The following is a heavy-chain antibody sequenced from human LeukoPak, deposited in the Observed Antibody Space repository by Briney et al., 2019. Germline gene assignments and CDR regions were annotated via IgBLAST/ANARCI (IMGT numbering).Heavy chain of an antibody. D-gene: IGHD3-22*01. CDR2: IYYSGST. Sequence: TSETLSLTCTVSGGSISSSSYYWGWIRQPPGKGLEWIGSIYYSGSTYYNPSLKSRVTISVDTSKNQFSLKLSSVTAADTAVYYCARGFGCYYDSSGYSDYWGQGTLVTVSS. V-gene: IGHV4-39*01. CDR1: GGSISSSSYY. J-gene: IGHJ4*02. CDR3: ARGFGCYYDSSGYSDY.